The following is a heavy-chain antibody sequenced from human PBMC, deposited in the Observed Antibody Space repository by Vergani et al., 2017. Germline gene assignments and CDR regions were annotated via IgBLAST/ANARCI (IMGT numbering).Heavy chain of an antibody. CDR3: ARASVETTMRRREYYYYMDV. Sequence: VQLQESGPGLVKPSQTLSLTCTVSGGSISSGGYYWSWIRQHPGKGLEWIGYIYYSGNTYFNPSLKNRVSMSADTSKNQVSLKVSSVTAADTAVYYCARASVETTMRRREYYYYMDVWGEGTTVTVSS. CDR2: IYYSGNT. CDR1: GGSISSGGYY. D-gene: IGHD5-18*01. J-gene: IGHJ6*03. V-gene: IGHV4-31*03.